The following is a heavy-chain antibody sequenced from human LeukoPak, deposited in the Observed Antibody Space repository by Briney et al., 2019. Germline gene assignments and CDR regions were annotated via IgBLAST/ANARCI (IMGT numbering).Heavy chain of an antibody. Sequence: SRPTLVKPTQTLTLTCSLSGVSISTSGVGVGWIRQPPGKALEWLALIYWDDDNRYSPSLKSRLTIAKDTSKNHVVLTMTNMDSADTATYYCAPSQAWSYGSFHDAYDVWGLGTLVTVSS. D-gene: IGHD5-18*01. CDR2: IYWDDDN. CDR3: APSQAWSYGSFHDAYDV. V-gene: IGHV2-5*02. CDR1: GVSISTSGVG. J-gene: IGHJ3*01.